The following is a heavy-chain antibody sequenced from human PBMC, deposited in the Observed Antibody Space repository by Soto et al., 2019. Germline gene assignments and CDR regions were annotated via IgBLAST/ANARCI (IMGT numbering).Heavy chain of an antibody. D-gene: IGHD3-3*01. CDR2: IIPIFGTA. J-gene: IGHJ3*02. CDR3: AGLRFLDPIFPPLFFFDI. V-gene: IGHV1-69*13. CDR1: GGTFSSYA. Sequence: ASVKVSCKASGGTFSSYAISWVRQAPGQGLEWMGGIIPIFGTANYAQKFQGRVTITADESTSTAYMELSSLRSEDTAVYYCAGLRFLDPIFPPLFFFDIWGQGTMVTVSS.